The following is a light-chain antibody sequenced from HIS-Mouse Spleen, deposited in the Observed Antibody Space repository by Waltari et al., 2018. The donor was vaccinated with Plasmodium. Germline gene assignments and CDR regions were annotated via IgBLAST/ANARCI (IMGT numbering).Light chain of an antibody. CDR3: QQYGSYPYT. CDR2: GAS. V-gene: IGKV3-20*01. CDR1: QSVSSSY. Sequence: IVLTQPPGILSLSPGERATPSCRASQSVSSSYLAWYQQKPGQAPRLLIYGASSRATGIPDRFSGSGSGTDFTLTISRLEPEDFAVYYCQQYGSYPYTFGQGTKLEIK. J-gene: IGKJ2*01.